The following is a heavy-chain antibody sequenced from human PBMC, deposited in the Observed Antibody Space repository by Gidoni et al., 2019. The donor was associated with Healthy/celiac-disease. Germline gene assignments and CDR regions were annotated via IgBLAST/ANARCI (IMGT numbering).Heavy chain of an antibody. CDR3: ARGSDQLLCMTN. Sequence: QVQLQQWGAGLLKPSETLSLTCAVYGVSFSGYYWSWIRQPPGKGLEWIGEINHSGSTNYNPSLKSRVTISVDTSKNQFSLKLSSVTAADTAVYYCARGSDQLLCMTNWGQGTLVTVSS. V-gene: IGHV4-34*01. D-gene: IGHD2-2*01. CDR2: INHSGST. J-gene: IGHJ4*02. CDR1: GVSFSGYY.